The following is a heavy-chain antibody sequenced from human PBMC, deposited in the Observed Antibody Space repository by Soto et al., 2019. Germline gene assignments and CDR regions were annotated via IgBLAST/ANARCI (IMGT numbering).Heavy chain of an antibody. CDR1: GGSISSYY. J-gene: IGHJ6*03. CDR2: IYYSGST. CDR3: ARGQSYDFWSGYSHYYYYYMDV. D-gene: IGHD3-3*01. Sequence: PSETLSLTCTVSGGSISSYYWSWIRQPPGKGLEWIGYIYYSGSTNYNPSLKSRVTISVDTSKNQFSLKLSSVTAADTAVYYCARGQSYDFWSGYSHYYYYYMDVWGKGTTVTVSS. V-gene: IGHV4-59*01.